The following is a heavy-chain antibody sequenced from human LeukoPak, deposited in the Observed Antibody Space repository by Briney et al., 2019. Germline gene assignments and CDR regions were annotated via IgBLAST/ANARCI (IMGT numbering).Heavy chain of an antibody. CDR2: ISSSSSYI. CDR3: ARDGGWVTAKEAFDY. D-gene: IGHD1-14*01. CDR1: GFTFSSYS. V-gene: IGHV3-21*01. J-gene: IGHJ4*02. Sequence: GGSLRLSCAASGFTFSSYSMNWVRQAPGKGLEWVSSISSSSSYIYYADSVKGRFTISRDNAKNSLYLQMNSLRAEDTAVYYCARDGGWVTAKEAFDYWGQGTLVTVSS.